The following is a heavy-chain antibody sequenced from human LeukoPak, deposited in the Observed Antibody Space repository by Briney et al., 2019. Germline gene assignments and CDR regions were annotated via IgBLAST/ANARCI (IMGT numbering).Heavy chain of an antibody. V-gene: IGHV1-2*04. CDR1: GYTFTSYG. CDR3: ARGRITMIVTDGGFDY. D-gene: IGHD3-22*01. CDR2: INPNSGGT. Sequence: GASVKVSCKASGYTFTSYGISWVRQAPGQGLEWMGWINPNSGGTNYAQKFQGWVTMTRDTSISTAYMELSRLRSDDTAVYYCARGRITMIVTDGGFDYWGQGTLVTVSS. J-gene: IGHJ4*02.